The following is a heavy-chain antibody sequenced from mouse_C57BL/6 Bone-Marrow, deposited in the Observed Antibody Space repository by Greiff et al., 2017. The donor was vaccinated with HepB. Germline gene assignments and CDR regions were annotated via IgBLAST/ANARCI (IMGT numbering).Heavy chain of an antibody. CDR1: GYTFTDYN. J-gene: IGHJ3*01. Sequence: EVQLQQSGPELVKPGASVKMSCKASGYTFTDYNMHWVKQSHGKSLEWIGYINPNNGGTSYNQKFKGKATLTVNKSSSTAYMELRSLTSEDSAVYYCAREEDSSGLPWFAYWGQGTLVTVSA. D-gene: IGHD3-2*02. V-gene: IGHV1-22*01. CDR3: AREEDSSGLPWFAY. CDR2: INPNNGGT.